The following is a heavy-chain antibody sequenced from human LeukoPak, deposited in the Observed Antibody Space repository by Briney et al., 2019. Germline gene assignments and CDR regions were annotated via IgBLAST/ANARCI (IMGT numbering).Heavy chain of an antibody. J-gene: IGHJ4*02. Sequence: QAGGSLRLSCAASGFTFSSYAMHWVRQAPGKGLEWVAVISYDGSNKYYADSVKGRFTISRDNSKHTLYLQMNSLRAEDTAVYYCAKGVQQLVPPNLDYWGQGTLVTVSS. V-gene: IGHV3-30-3*01. CDR2: ISYDGSNK. CDR3: AKGVQQLVPPNLDY. D-gene: IGHD6-13*01. CDR1: GFTFSSYA.